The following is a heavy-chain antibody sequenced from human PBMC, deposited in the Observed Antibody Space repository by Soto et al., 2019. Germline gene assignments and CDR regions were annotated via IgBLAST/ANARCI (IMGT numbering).Heavy chain of an antibody. V-gene: IGHV6-1*01. J-gene: IGHJ4*01. CDR2: TYYRSKWYY. D-gene: IGHD1-26*01. CDR3: ARGEQYSGRIFDY. Sequence: QTLSLTCAITGDSVSSNSAGWSWVRQSPSRGLEWLGRTYYRSKWYYEYAVSVRGRITINPDTSKNQYSLQLNSVTPEDTAVYFCARGEQYSGRIFDYWGQGTLVTVS. CDR1: GDSVSSNSAG.